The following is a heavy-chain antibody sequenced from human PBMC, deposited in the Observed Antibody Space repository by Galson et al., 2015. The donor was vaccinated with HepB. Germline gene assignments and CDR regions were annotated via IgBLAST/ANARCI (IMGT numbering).Heavy chain of an antibody. D-gene: IGHD3-22*01. CDR1: GYTFTSYA. CDR2: ISAYNGNT. Sequence: SVKVSCKASGYTFTSYAISWVRQAPGQGLECMGWISAYNGNTNYAQKLQGRVTMTTDTSTSTAYMELRSLRSDDTAVYYCASVGPLVVTALRYWGQGTLVTVSS. J-gene: IGHJ4*02. V-gene: IGHV1-18*04. CDR3: ASVGPLVVTALRY.